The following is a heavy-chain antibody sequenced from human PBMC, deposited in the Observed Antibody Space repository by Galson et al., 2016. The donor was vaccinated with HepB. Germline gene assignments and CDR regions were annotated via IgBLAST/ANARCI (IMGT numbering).Heavy chain of an antibody. V-gene: IGHV4-31*02. D-gene: IGHD3-10*01. Sequence: YSGCTYYNPSLKSRVTISLDTSNNQFSLKLSSVTAADTAVYYCARANYYGSGSYMGSWVDPWGQGTLVTVSS. CDR2: YSGCT. J-gene: IGHJ5*02. CDR3: ARANYYGSGSYMGSWVDP.